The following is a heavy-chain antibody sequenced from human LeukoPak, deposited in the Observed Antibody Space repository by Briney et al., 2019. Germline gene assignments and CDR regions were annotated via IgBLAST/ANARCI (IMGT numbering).Heavy chain of an antibody. J-gene: IGHJ4*02. V-gene: IGHV4-59*01. CDR3: ARCRKDYDFWSGYPDYFDY. D-gene: IGHD3-3*01. Sequence: SETLSLTCTVSGGSISSYYWSWIRQPPGKGLEWIGYIYYSGSTNCSPSLKSRVTISVDTSKNQFSLKLSSVTAADTAVYYCARCRKDYDFWSGYPDYFDYWGQGTLVTVSS. CDR2: IYYSGST. CDR1: GGSISSYY.